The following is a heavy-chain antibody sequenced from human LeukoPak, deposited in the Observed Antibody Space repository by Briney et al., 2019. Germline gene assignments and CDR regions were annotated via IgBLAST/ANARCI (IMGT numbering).Heavy chain of an antibody. J-gene: IGHJ4*02. D-gene: IGHD3-10*01. CDR3: AKSEVLWFGELSEPFDY. V-gene: IGHV3-23*01. CDR1: GFTFSSYA. Sequence: GGSLRLSCAASGFTFSSYAMSSVRQAPGKGLEWVSAISGSGGSTYYADSVKGRFTISRDNSKNTLYLQMNSLRAEDTAVYYCAKSEVLWFGELSEPFDYWAQGTLVTVSS. CDR2: ISGSGGST.